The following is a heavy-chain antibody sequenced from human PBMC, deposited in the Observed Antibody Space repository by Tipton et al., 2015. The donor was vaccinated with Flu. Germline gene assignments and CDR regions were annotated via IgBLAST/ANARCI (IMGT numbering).Heavy chain of an antibody. Sequence: TLSLTCTVSGGSISSDNYYWSWIRQPAGKGLEYIGRFYSSGGTKYNPSLNSRVTISVDTSKNQFSLKLSSVTAADTAVYYCARVSPRRVTAIVVVMLPEGYFDYWGQGTLAIVSS. CDR2: FYSSGGT. CDR3: ARVSPRRVTAIVVVMLPEGYFDY. V-gene: IGHV4-61*02. J-gene: IGHJ4*02. CDR1: GGSISSDNYY. D-gene: IGHD3-22*01.